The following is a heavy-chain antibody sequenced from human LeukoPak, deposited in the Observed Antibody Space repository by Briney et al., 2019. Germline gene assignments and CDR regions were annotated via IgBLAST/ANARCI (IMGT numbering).Heavy chain of an antibody. J-gene: IGHJ4*02. D-gene: IGHD6-13*01. V-gene: IGHV4-59*01. CDR3: ARARYSSSWACDY. CDR1: GVSISSYY. CDR2: IYYSGST. Sequence: SETLSLTCTVSGVSISSYYWSWIRQPPGKGLEWIGYIYYSGSTNYNPSLKSRVTISVDTSKNQFSLKLSSVTAADTAVYYCARARYSSSWACDYWGQGTLVTVSS.